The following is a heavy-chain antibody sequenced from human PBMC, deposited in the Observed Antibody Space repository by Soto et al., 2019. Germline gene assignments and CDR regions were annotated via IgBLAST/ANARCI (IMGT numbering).Heavy chain of an antibody. J-gene: IGHJ2*01. CDR1: GCFFSRGGYH. CDR2: IFDSGTA. V-gene: IGHV4-31*03. D-gene: IGHD4-17*01. Sequence: QGQLQESGPGLVKPSQTLALTGTVSGCFFSRGGYHWHSIRQHPGKGLVWIGYIFDSGTAYYNPSLHSRVSISVDPPRNQFSLNLTSVTAADTSIYYCARGYGDYVIEGLCGRGTLVTVSS. CDR3: ARGYGDYVIEGL.